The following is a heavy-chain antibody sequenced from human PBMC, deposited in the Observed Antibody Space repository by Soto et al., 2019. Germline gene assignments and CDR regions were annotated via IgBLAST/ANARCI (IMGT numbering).Heavy chain of an antibody. J-gene: IGHJ6*02. CDR2: IWYDGSNK. Sequence: GGSLRLSCAASGFTFSSYGMHWVRQAPGKGLEWVAVIWYDGSNKYYADSVKGRFTISRDNSKNTLYLQMNSLRAEDTAVYYCARGTPRWGMVRGAIYGPPTSCSAMDVWGPGATVTVSS. D-gene: IGHD3-10*01. CDR3: ARGTPRWGMVRGAIYGPPTSCSAMDV. CDR1: GFTFSSYG. V-gene: IGHV3-33*01.